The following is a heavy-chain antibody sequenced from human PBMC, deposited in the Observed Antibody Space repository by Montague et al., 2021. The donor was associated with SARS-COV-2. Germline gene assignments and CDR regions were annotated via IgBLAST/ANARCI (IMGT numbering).Heavy chain of an antibody. D-gene: IGHD6-13*01. CDR1: GGSISSSSYY. J-gene: IGHJ6*02. Sequence: SETLSLTCTVSGGSISSSSYYWGWIRQPPGKGLEWIGSISYSGSTHYNPSLKSRVTISVDTSKNQFSLRLSSVTAADTAVYYCARVGRQQLGRLSGMDVWGQGTTVTVSS. V-gene: IGHV4-39*07. CDR3: ARVGRQQLGRLSGMDV. CDR2: ISYSGST.